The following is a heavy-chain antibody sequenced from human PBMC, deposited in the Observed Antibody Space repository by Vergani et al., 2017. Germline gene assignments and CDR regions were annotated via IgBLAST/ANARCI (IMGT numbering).Heavy chain of an antibody. CDR2: INNNGGST. J-gene: IGHJ3*01. D-gene: IGHD2-21*01. CDR1: GFTFNSYA. Sequence: QLLESGGGLIQPGGSLRLSCAASGFTFNSYAMTWVRQAPGKGLEWVSGINNNGGSTYYADSVKGRFTIPRDNSKNTLYLQMTDLRAEETTTYYCAKVLGSSRLPYWGGAFDVWGHGTMVTVSS. V-gene: IGHV3-23*01. CDR3: AKVLGSSRLPYWGGAFDV.